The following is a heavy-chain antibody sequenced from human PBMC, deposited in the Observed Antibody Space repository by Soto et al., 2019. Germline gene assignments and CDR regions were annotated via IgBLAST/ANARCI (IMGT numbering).Heavy chain of an antibody. J-gene: IGHJ3*02. CDR2: VSNGGST. Sequence: QVQLQESGPGLVKLSETLSLTCTVSGGSISSYYWTWIRQPPGKGLELIGYVSNGGSTDFNPSLTCRVTYSVATSKHQVSLSISSLTAADMAVYYWARGRNLLATGDDVFDICGQGTMSTVPS. V-gene: IGHV4-59*01. D-gene: IGHD5-12*01. CDR3: ARGRNLLATGDDVFDI. CDR1: GGSISSYY.